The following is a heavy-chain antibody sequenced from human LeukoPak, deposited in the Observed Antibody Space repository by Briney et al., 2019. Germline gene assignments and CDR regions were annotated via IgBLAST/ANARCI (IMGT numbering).Heavy chain of an antibody. CDR3: ARDPNLYSGTYDTY. D-gene: IGHD1-26*01. CDR1: GVTFSSHW. V-gene: IGHV3-7*03. CDR2: IKQDGSER. J-gene: IGHJ4*02. Sequence: GGSLRLSCVVSGVTFSSHWMSWVRQAPGKGLEWVANIKQDGSERYYVDSVKGRFTISRDNAKNSVFLQMNSLRAEDTAVYYCARDPNLYSGTYDTYWGQGTLVTVFS.